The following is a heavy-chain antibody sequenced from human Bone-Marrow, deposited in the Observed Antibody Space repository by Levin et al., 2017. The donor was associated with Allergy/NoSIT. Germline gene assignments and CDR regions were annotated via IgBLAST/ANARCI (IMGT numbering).Heavy chain of an antibody. CDR1: GGSVCSSVYY. D-gene: IGHD3-22*01. V-gene: IGHV4-39*01. CDR3: ARLEDSSGYYDGWFDP. CDR2: IYYSVTT. J-gene: IGHJ5*02. Sequence: SQTLSLTCTVSGGSVCSSVYYWAWIRQPPGKGLEWIGSIYYSVTTHYNPSLKSRVTISVDTSKNRFSLRLKSVTAADTAVHYCARLEDSSGYYDGWFDPWGQGTLVTVSS.